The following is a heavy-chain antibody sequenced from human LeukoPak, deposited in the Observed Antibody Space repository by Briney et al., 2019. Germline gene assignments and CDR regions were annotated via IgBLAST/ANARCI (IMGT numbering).Heavy chain of an antibody. Sequence: GGSLRLSCAASGFTFSSYAMSWVRQAPGKGPEWASAISGSGGSTYYADSVKGRFTISRDNSKNTLYLQMNSLRAEDTAVYYCARGIAAAGTTFDYWGQGTLVTVSS. J-gene: IGHJ4*02. CDR3: ARGIAAAGTTFDY. V-gene: IGHV3-23*01. CDR2: ISGSGGST. D-gene: IGHD6-13*01. CDR1: GFTFSSYA.